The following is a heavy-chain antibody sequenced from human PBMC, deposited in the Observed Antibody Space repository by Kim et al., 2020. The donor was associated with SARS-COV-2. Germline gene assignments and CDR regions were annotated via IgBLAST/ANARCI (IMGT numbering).Heavy chain of an antibody. CDR3: ARVVTAFSRYSYYYGMDV. D-gene: IGHD2-21*02. CDR1: GFTFSSYA. CDR2: ISYDGSNK. Sequence: GGSLRLSCAASGFTFSSYAMHWVRQAPGKGLEWVAVISYDGSNKYYADSVKGRFTISRDNSKNTLYLQMNSLRAEDTAVYYCARVVTAFSRYSYYYGMDVWGQGTTVTVSS. V-gene: IGHV3-30*04. J-gene: IGHJ6*02.